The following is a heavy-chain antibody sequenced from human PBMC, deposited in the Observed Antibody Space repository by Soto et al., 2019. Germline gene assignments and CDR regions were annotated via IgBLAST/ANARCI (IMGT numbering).Heavy chain of an antibody. V-gene: IGHV4-31*03. CDR1: GGSISSGGYY. D-gene: IGHD1-26*01. Sequence: TLSLTCTVSGGSISSGGYYWSWIRQHPGKGLEWIGYIYYSGSTYYNPSLKSRVTISVDTSKNQFSLKLSSVTAADTAVYYCARTYVGARTNPNDDAFDNWGHGTMVTVS. J-gene: IGHJ3*02. CDR3: ARTYVGARTNPNDDAFDN. CDR2: IYYSGST.